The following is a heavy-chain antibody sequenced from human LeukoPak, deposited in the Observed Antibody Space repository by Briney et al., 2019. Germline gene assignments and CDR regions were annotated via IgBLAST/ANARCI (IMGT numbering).Heavy chain of an antibody. CDR1: GFTFSSYA. CDR2: ISGSGGST. Sequence: PGGSLRVSCAASGFTFSSYAMNWVRQAPGKGLEWVSTISGSGGSTYYADSVKGRFTISRDNSKNTLYLQMNSLRAEDTALYYCAKLGGYSGNSPNDYWGQGTLVTVSS. D-gene: IGHD4-23*01. J-gene: IGHJ4*02. V-gene: IGHV3-23*01. CDR3: AKLGGYSGNSPNDY.